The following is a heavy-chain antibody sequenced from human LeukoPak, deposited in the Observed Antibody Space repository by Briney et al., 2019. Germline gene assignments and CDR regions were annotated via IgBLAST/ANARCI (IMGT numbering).Heavy chain of an antibody. J-gene: IGHJ5*02. D-gene: IGHD3-3*01. CDR1: GGSISSYY. CDR2: IYYSGST. V-gene: IGHV4-59*01. CDR3: ARGPSYYDFWSGTGP. Sequence: SETLSLTCTVSGGSISSYYWSWIRQPPGKGLEWIGYIYYSGSTNYNPSLKSRVTISVDTSKNQFSLKLSSVTAADTAVYYCARGPSYYDFWSGTGPWGQGTLVTVSS.